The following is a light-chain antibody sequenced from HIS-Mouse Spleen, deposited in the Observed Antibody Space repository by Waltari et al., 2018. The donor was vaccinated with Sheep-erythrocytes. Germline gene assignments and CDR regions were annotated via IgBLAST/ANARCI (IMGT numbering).Light chain of an antibody. J-gene: IGLJ2*01. CDR1: KLGDKY. Sequence: SYELTQPPSVSGSPGQTARITCSGDKLGDKYAYWYQQKPGQSPVLVIYQDSKRPSGIPERFSGSNSGNTATLTISGTQAMDEADYYCQAWDSSTAVFGGGTKLTVL. CDR2: QDS. V-gene: IGLV3-1*01. CDR3: QAWDSSTAV.